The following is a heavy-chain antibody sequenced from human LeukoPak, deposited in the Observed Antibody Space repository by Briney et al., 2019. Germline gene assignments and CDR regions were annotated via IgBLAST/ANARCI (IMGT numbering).Heavy chain of an antibody. CDR1: GGSISSGGYY. D-gene: IGHD3-10*01. Sequence: SQTLSLTCTVSGGSISSGGYYWSWIRQHPGKGLEWIGYIYYSGSTYYNPSRKSRVTISVATSKNPFSLKLSSVTAADTAVYYCARGRLLWFGELSWGMDVWGQGTTVTVSS. CDR3: ARGRLLWFGELSWGMDV. J-gene: IGHJ6*02. V-gene: IGHV4-31*03. CDR2: IYYSGST.